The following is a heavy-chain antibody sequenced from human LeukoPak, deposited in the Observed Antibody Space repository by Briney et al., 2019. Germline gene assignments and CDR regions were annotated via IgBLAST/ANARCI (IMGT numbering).Heavy chain of an antibody. V-gene: IGHV4-34*01. J-gene: IGHJ4*02. CDR2: INNSGTT. CDR1: SASFSVYY. CDR3: ARGRGGSYPFDY. Sequence: SETLSLTCTVYSASFSVYYWGWIRQPPGGGVEWIGEINNSGTTNYNPSLKSRVTISVDTSKNQFSLKLSSVTAADTAVYYCARGRGGSYPFDYWGQGTLVTVSS. D-gene: IGHD1-26*01.